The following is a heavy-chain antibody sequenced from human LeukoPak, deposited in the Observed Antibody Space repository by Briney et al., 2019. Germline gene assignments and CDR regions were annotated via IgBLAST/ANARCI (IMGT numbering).Heavy chain of an antibody. J-gene: IGHJ4*02. D-gene: IGHD3-22*01. V-gene: IGHV1-2*06. CDR2: INTNSGGT. CDR1: GYTFTGYY. Sequence: ASVKVSCKASGYTFTGYYMHWVRQAPGQGFEWMGRINTNSGGTNYAQKFQGRVTMTRDTSISTAYMELSRLRSDDTAVYYCARGDQYYYDSSGYYPLFDYWGQGTLVTVSS. CDR3: ARGDQYYYDSSGYYPLFDY.